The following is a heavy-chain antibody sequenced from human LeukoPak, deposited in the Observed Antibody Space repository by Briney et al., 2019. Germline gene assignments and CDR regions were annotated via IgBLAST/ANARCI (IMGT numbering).Heavy chain of an antibody. CDR3: AKDRTVGASYWYFDL. J-gene: IGHJ2*01. CDR1: GFTFSSYA. D-gene: IGHD1-26*01. V-gene: IGHV3-23*01. CDR2: ISSSGSGGNT. Sequence: PGGSLRLSCAASGFTFSSYAMHWVRQAPGKGLEWVSGISSSGSGGNTYYADSVKGRFTISRDSSKNTLFPQMNTLRAEDTAIYYCAKDRTVGASYWYFDLWGRGTLVTVSS.